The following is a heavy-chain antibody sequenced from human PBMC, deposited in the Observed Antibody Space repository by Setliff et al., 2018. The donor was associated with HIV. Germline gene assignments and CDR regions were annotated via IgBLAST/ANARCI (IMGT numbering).Heavy chain of an antibody. CDR1: GYSLTELS. CDR2: FDPEDDET. V-gene: IGHV1-24*01. D-gene: IGHD6-13*01. Sequence: ASVKVSCKVSGYSLTELSIHWVRQAPGEGLEWMGGFDPEDDETVYAEKFQGRVTITRDTSASTAYIELSSLTSQDTAVYYCARDKGIREAASLDYWGQGALVTVSS. CDR3: ARDKGIREAASLDY. J-gene: IGHJ4*02.